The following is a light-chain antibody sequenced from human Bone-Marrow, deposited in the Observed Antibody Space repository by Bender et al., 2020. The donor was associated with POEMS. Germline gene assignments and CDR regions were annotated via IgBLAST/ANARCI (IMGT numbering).Light chain of an antibody. CDR3: SSHGGTTCYYV. CDR2: EGS. CDR1: SSDIGDFDL. V-gene: IGLV2-14*02. Sequence: QSALTQPASVSGSPGQSITISCTGTSSDIGDFDLVSWYLQYPGKAPRLLIFEGSKRPSGVSDRFSAFKSGNTASLTVSGLQAEDEADYFCSSHGGTTCYYVFGSGTKLTV. J-gene: IGLJ1*01.